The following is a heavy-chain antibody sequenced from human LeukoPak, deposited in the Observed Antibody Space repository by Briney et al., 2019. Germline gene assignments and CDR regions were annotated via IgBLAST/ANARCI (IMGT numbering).Heavy chain of an antibody. CDR2: IYYSGST. CDR1: GGSISSSSYY. V-gene: IGHV4-39*07. D-gene: IGHD3-22*01. Sequence: PSETLSLTCTVSGGSISSSSYYWGWIRQPPGKGLEWIGSIYYSGSTNYNPSLKSRVTMSVDTSKNQFSLRLSSVTAADTAVYYCARARNYYDNSGYYYEGDAFDIWGQGTMVTVSS. J-gene: IGHJ3*02. CDR3: ARARNYYDNSGYYYEGDAFDI.